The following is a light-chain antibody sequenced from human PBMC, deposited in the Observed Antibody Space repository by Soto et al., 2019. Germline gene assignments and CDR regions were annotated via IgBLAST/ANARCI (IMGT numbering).Light chain of an antibody. J-gene: IGKJ5*01. CDR1: QSLLLGDGKTY. CDR3: MQSVQLPIT. V-gene: IGKV2D-29*01. CDR2: EVS. Sequence: AQCPGSLPVTPGEPASISCRSSQSLLLGDGKTYLYWYLQKSGQAPQLLIYEVSNRFSGVPDRFSGSGSGTDFTLKISRVEAEDVGVYYCMQSVQLPITFGQGARLEIK.